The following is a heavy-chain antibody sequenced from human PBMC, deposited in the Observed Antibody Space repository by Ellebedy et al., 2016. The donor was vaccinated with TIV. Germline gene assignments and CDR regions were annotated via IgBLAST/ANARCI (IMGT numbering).Heavy chain of an antibody. CDR1: GFTFSNYW. Sequence: GESLKISCAASGFTFSNYWMNWVRQAPGKGLEWVATIKQDGSEKFYVDSVKGRFTISRDNAKNLLYLQMNSLKTEDTAVYYCCTDRRSANWWEFYYGMDVWGQGTTVTVSS. CDR3: CTDRRSANWWEFYYGMDV. D-gene: IGHD2-8*02. CDR2: IKQDGSEK. J-gene: IGHJ6*02. V-gene: IGHV3-7*03.